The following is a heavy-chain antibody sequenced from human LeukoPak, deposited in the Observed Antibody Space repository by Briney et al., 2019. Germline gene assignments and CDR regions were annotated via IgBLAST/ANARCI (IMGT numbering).Heavy chain of an antibody. D-gene: IGHD3-10*01. CDR2: ISGSGGTI. Sequence: GRTLRLSCAASGFTFSSFEMNWVSQAPGNGLEWVSYISGSGGTIYYGESVKGRFTISRDNAKYSMYLQMNSLRAEDTAIYYCARDEIRTGAFDIWGQGTMVTVSS. CDR1: GFTFSSFE. CDR3: ARDEIRTGAFDI. V-gene: IGHV3-48*03. J-gene: IGHJ3*02.